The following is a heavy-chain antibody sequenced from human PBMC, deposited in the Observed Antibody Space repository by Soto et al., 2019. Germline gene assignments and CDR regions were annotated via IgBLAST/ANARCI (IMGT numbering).Heavy chain of an antibody. J-gene: IGHJ5*02. CDR1: GGSMSRYY. V-gene: IGHV4-59*01. D-gene: IGHD1-1*01. CDR3: ARDLTISSTDGPLDP. Sequence: KTSETLSLTCTVSGGSMSRYYLTWIRQPPGKGLEWIGNIHYTGSTNYNPSLKSRVTILLGTSTSQFSLKVSSVTAADTAVYYCARDLTISSTDGPLDPWGHGTLVTVSS. CDR2: IHYTGST.